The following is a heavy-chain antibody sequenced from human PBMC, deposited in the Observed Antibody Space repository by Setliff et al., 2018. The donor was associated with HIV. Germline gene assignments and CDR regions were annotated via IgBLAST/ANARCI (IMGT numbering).Heavy chain of an antibody. J-gene: IGHJ5*02. V-gene: IGHV4-59*04. D-gene: IGHD3-16*01. Sequence: SETLSLTCTVSSGSISSHYWGWIRQPPGKGLEWIGNIYYSENTYDNTSLKSPVTISVDTPKNQFSLKLISVTSADPAVYYCARGLGGWSVFDPWGQGTLVTVSS. CDR3: ARGLGGWSVFDP. CDR2: IYYSENT. CDR1: SGSISSHY.